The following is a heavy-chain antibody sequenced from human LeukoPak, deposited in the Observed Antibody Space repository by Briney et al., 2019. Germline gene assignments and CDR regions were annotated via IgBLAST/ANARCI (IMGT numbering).Heavy chain of an antibody. CDR2: ISSSSSYI. CDR3: ARGNWNGGWDWFDP. Sequence: GGSLRLSCAASGFTFSSYSMNWVRQAPGKGLEGVSSISSSSSYIYYADSVKGRFTISRDNAKNSLYLQMNSLRAEDTAVYYCARGNWNGGWDWFDPWGQGTLVTVSS. CDR1: GFTFSSYS. V-gene: IGHV3-21*01. J-gene: IGHJ5*02. D-gene: IGHD1-1*01.